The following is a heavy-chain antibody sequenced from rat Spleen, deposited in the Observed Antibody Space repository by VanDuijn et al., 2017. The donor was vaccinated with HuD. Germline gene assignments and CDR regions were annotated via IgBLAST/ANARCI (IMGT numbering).Heavy chain of an antibody. J-gene: IGHJ1*01. Sequence: QVQLKESGPGLVQPSQTLSLTCTVSGFSISSYGVIWVRQPPGKGLAWMGEIWGNGNTNYNSALKSRRSISRDTSKSQVFLKINSLQTEDTAMYFCARRGGYGYFDFWGPGTMVTVSS. CDR3: ARRGGYGYFDF. CDR2: IWGNGNT. D-gene: IGHD1-11*01. CDR1: GFSISSYG. V-gene: IGHV2-13*01.